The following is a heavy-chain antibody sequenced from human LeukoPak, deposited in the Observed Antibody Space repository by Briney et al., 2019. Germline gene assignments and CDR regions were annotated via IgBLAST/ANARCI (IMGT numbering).Heavy chain of an antibody. CDR2: ISYDGSNK. Sequence: GGSLRLSCAASGFTFSSYSMNWVRQAPGKGLEWVAVISYDGSNKYYADSVKGRFTISRDNSKNTLYLQMNSLRAEDTAVYYCAKDLELSIAVAGTLDYWGQGTLVTVSS. J-gene: IGHJ4*02. CDR1: GFTFSSYS. V-gene: IGHV3-30*18. D-gene: IGHD6-19*01. CDR3: AKDLELSIAVAGTLDY.